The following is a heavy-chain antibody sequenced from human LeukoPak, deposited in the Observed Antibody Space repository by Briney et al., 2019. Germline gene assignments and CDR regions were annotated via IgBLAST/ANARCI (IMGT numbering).Heavy chain of an antibody. J-gene: IGHJ4*02. V-gene: IGHV4-34*01. CDR3: ARAGDSSGYYRIDY. CDR2: INHSGST. D-gene: IGHD3-22*01. Sequence: SETLSLTCAVYGGSFSGYYWSWIRQPPGKGLEWIGEINHSGSTNYNPSLKSRVTISVDTSKNQLSLKLSSVTAADTAVYYCARAGDSSGYYRIDYWGQGTLVTVSS. CDR1: GGSFSGYY.